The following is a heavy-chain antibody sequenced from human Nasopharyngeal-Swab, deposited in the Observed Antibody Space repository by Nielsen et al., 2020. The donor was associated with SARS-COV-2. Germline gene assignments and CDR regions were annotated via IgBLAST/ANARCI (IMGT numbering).Heavy chain of an antibody. CDR2: ISYDGSNK. D-gene: IGHD6-13*01. Sequence: VRQMPGKGLEWVAVISYDGSNKYYADSVKGRFTISRDNSKNTLYLQMNSLRAEDTAVYYCAKVLQQLVYDAFDIWGQGTIVTVSS. V-gene: IGHV3-30-3*02. CDR3: AKVLQQLVYDAFDI. J-gene: IGHJ3*02.